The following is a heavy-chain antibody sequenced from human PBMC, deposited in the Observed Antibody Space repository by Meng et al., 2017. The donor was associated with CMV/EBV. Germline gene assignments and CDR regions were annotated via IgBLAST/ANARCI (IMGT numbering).Heavy chain of an antibody. Sequence: GGSLRLSCAASGFTFSSYAMSWVRQAPGKGLEWVSAISGSGGSTYYADSVKGRFTISRDNSKNTLYLQMNSLRAEGTAVYYCAKDIVLMVYAIGLDYWGQGTLVTVS. D-gene: IGHD2-8*01. V-gene: IGHV3-23*01. CDR2: ISGSGGST. CDR1: GFTFSSYA. J-gene: IGHJ4*02. CDR3: AKDIVLMVYAIGLDY.